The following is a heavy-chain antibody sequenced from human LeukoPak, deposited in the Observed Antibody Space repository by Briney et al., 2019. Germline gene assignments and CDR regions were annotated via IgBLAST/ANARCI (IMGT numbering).Heavy chain of an antibody. V-gene: IGHV3-7*01. D-gene: IGHD2-21*02. CDR2: IKQDGSEK. CDR3: ASHTYCGGDCYQYYFDY. J-gene: IGHJ4*02. CDR1: GFTFSSYW. Sequence: GGSLRLSCAASGFTFSSYWMSWVRQAPGKGLEWVAHIKQDGSEKYYVDSVKGRFTISRDNAKNSLYLQMNSLRAEDTAVYYCASHTYCGGDCYQYYFDYWGQGTLVTVSS.